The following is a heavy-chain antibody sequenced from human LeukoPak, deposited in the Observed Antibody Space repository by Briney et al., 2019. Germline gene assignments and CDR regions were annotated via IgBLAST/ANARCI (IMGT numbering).Heavy chain of an antibody. CDR2: IYTSGST. V-gene: IGHV4-4*07. CDR1: GGSISSYY. D-gene: IGHD3-3*01. J-gene: IGHJ5*02. CDR3: ARLRFLEWLFPWFDP. Sequence: SETLSLTCTVSGGSISSYYWSWIRQPAGKGLEWIGRIYTSGSTNYNPSLKSRVTISVDKSKNQFSLKLSSVTAADTAVYYCARLRFLEWLFPWFDPWGQGTLITVSS.